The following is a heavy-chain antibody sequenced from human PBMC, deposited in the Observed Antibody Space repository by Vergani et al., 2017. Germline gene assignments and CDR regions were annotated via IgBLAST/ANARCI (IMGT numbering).Heavy chain of an antibody. V-gene: IGHV3-23*01. CDR2: ISGSGGNT. Sequence: EVQLLESGGGLVQPGGSLRLSCGASGFTFSSSAMTWVRQAPGKGLEWVSAISGSGGNTVYTDSVKGRFSISRDNSKDTLYLQMNSLRVEDTAIYYCAKARDPNCKGGNCYSYYYGLDLWGQGTTVTVSS. CDR3: AKARDPNCKGGNCYSYYYGLDL. J-gene: IGHJ6*02. CDR1: GFTFSSSA. D-gene: IGHD4-23*01.